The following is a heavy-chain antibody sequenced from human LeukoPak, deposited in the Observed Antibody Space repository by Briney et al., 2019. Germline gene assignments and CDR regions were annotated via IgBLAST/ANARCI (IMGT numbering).Heavy chain of an antibody. Sequence: ASVTVSFKASGGTFISYAISWVRQAPGQGLEWMGGIIPIFGTANYAQKFQGRVTITTDESTSTAYMELSSLTSEDTAVYYCARLAPESDYYDSSGYLDYWGQGTLVTVSS. CDR1: GGTFISYA. CDR2: IIPIFGTA. CDR3: ARLAPESDYYDSSGYLDY. D-gene: IGHD3-22*01. J-gene: IGHJ4*02. V-gene: IGHV1-69*05.